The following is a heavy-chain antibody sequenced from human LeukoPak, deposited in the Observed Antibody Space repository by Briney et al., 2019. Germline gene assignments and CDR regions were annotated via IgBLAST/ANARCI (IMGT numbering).Heavy chain of an antibody. D-gene: IGHD3-10*01. V-gene: IGHV3-11*01. CDR1: GFTFSDYY. CDR2: ISSSGSTI. Sequence: GGSLRLSCAASGFTFSDYYMSWIRQAPGKGLEWVSYISSSGSTIYYADSVKGRFTISRDNAKNSLYLQMNSLRAEDTAVYYCARIPSYYYGSGMPYYFDYWGQGTLVTVSS. J-gene: IGHJ4*02. CDR3: ARIPSYYYGSGMPYYFDY.